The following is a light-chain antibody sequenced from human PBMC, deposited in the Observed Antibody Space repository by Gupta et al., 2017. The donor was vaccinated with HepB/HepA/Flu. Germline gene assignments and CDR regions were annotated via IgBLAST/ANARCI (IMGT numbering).Light chain of an antibody. J-gene: IGKJ4*01. CDR3: QQYNNWPLT. Sequence: EIVMTQSPATLSVSPGERATLSCRASQSVSSNLAWYQQKPGQAPRLLIYGASTRATGIPARFSGCGSGTEFTLTINSLQSEDFAVYYCQQYNNWPLTFGGGTKVEIK. V-gene: IGKV3-15*01. CDR1: QSVSSN. CDR2: GAS.